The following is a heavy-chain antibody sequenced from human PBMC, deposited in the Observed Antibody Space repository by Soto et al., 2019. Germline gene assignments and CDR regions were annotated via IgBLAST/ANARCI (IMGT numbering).Heavy chain of an antibody. J-gene: IGHJ4*02. V-gene: IGHV1-18*01. Sequence: ASVKVSCKASGYTFTSYGISWVRQAPGQGLEWMGWISAYNGNTNYAQKLQGRVTMTTDTSTSTAYMELRSLRSDDTAVYYCALGEGYCGGGSCYTGVQYYFDYWGQGTLVTVSS. D-gene: IGHD2-15*01. CDR1: GYTFTSYG. CDR3: ALGEGYCGGGSCYTGVQYYFDY. CDR2: ISAYNGNT.